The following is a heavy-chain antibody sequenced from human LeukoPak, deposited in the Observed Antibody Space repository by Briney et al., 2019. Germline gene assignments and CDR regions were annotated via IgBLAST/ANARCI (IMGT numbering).Heavy chain of an antibody. D-gene: IGHD3-22*01. CDR1: GYTFTGYY. Sequence: GASVKVSCKASGYTFTGYYMHWVRQAPGQGLEWMGWINPNSGGTNYARKFQGRVTMTRDTSISTAYMELSRLRSDDTDVYYCARDVLGSSGYYVDYWGQGTLVTVSS. CDR3: ARDVLGSSGYYVDY. CDR2: INPNSGGT. V-gene: IGHV1-2*02. J-gene: IGHJ4*02.